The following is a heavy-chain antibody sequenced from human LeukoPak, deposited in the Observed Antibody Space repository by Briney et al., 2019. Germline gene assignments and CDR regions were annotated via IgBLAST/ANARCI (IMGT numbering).Heavy chain of an antibody. J-gene: IGHJ5*02. V-gene: IGHV1-2*02. CDR1: GYTFTGYY. CDR2: INPNSGGT. Sequence: ASVKVSCKASGYTFTGYYFHWVRQAPGQGLEWMGWINPNSGGTNYAQKFQGRVTMTRDTSISTAYMERSRLRSDDTAVYYCARDGSGSYYKLPYNWFDPWGQGTLVTVSS. D-gene: IGHD3-10*01. CDR3: ARDGSGSYYKLPYNWFDP.